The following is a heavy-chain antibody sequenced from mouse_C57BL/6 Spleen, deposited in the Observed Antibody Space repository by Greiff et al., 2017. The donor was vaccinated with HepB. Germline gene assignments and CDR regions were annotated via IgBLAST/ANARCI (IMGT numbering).Heavy chain of an antibody. CDR3: ARTLCYSWAMDY. CDR2: IYPGDGDT. CDR1: GYAFSSSW. D-gene: IGHD2-12*01. J-gene: IGHJ4*01. Sequence: VQLVESGPELVKPGASVKISCKASGYAFSSSWMNWVKQRPGKGLEWIGRIYPGDGDTNYNGKFKGKATLTADKSSSTAYMQLSSLTSEDSAVYFCARTLCYSWAMDYWGQGTSVTVSS. V-gene: IGHV1-82*01.